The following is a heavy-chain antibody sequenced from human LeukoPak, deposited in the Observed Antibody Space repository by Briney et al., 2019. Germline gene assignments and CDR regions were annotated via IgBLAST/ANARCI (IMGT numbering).Heavy chain of an antibody. CDR2: INPNSGST. CDR1: GYTFTGYY. Sequence: ASVKVSCKASGYTFTGYYMHWVRQAPGQGLEWMGWINPNSGSTDYAQKFQARVTMTRDTSISTAYMELTRLRSDDTAVYYCARDRVPGTVDWFDPWGQGTLVTVSS. CDR3: ARDRVPGTVDWFDP. J-gene: IGHJ5*02. D-gene: IGHD3/OR15-3a*01. V-gene: IGHV1-2*02.